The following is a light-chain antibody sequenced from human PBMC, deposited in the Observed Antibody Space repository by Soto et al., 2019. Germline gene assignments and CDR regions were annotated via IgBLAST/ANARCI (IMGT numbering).Light chain of an antibody. CDR1: QSVSSGC. Sequence: EIVLTQSPGTLSLSPGERATLSCRTSQSVSSGCLAWYQQKPGQSPRLLIYGASFRATGIPDRFSGSGSETDFTLTISRLEPEDFAVYYCQQYVTSPFTFGQGTRLEIK. V-gene: IGKV3-20*01. CDR2: GAS. J-gene: IGKJ5*01. CDR3: QQYVTSPFT.